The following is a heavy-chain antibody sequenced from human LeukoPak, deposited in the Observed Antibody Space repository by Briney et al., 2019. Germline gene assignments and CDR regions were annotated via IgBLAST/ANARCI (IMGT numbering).Heavy chain of an antibody. Sequence: SETLSLTCTVSGGSISSSSYYWNWIRQPPGKGLEWIGYIYYTGSTNYNPSLESRVTISVDTSKNQFSLKLSSVTAADTAVYYCARDVGGSYYFDYWGQGTLVTVSS. V-gene: IGHV4-61*01. CDR3: ARDVGGSYYFDY. CDR1: GGSISSSSYY. CDR2: IYYTGST. D-gene: IGHD1-26*01. J-gene: IGHJ4*02.